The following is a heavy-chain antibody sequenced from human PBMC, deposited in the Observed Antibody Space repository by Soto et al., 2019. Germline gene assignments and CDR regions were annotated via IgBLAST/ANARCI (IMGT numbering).Heavy chain of an antibody. Sequence: QVQLVQSGAEVKKPGASVKVSCQASGYTFTSYAISWVRQAPGQGLEWMGWISAYNGNTNYAQQLQGRVTMTTDTSTSTAYMELRSLRSDDTAVYYCARVGRQSYYDGFPVYWGQGTLVTVSS. J-gene: IGHJ4*02. D-gene: IGHD3-22*01. CDR2: ISAYNGNT. V-gene: IGHV1-18*04. CDR3: ARVGRQSYYDGFPVY. CDR1: GYTFTSYA.